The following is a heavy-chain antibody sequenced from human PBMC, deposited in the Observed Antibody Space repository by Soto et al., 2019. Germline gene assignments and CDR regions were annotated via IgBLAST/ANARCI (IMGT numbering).Heavy chain of an antibody. CDR2: IYHTGST. J-gene: IGHJ4*02. D-gene: IGHD6-19*01. CDR3: ARAVAGLDFDY. Sequence: QVQLQESGPGLVKPSGTLSLTCAVSNGSISSSNWWNWVRQPPGMELEWIGEIYHTGSTNYNPSLKSRVTISVDKSKNQFSLRLNSVTAADTAVYYCARAVAGLDFDYWGQGTLVTVSS. V-gene: IGHV4-4*02. CDR1: NGSISSSNW.